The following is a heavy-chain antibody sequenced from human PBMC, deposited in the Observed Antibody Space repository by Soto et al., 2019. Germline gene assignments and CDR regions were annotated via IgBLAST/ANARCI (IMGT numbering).Heavy chain of an antibody. Sequence: GGALRLSCAASGFSFDRFAMHWVRVGPFSGRGRVAGLNWRGDNIAYADSVQARFTISRDHARKPLFLQMDRLRPEDNALYLCAKDRYDLSWYQVALDSWGPGTTVNVPS. CDR2: LNWRGDNI. CDR3: AKDRYDLSWYQVALDS. D-gene: IGHD2-2*01. V-gene: IGHV3-20*01. J-gene: IGHJ6*02. CDR1: GFSFDRFA.